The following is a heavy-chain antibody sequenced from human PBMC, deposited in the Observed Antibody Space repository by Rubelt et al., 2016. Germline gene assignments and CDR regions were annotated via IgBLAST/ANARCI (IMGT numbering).Heavy chain of an antibody. Sequence: QFHLFHSLADVNKPVSSVKVSCKASGYTFTSYGISWVRQAPGQGLEWMGWISAYNGNTNYAQKRQGRVTMTTDTSTSTAYMELRSLRSDDTAVYYCARERDDYGDYWGQGTLVTVSS. CDR3: ARERDDYGDY. CDR1: GYTFTSYG. D-gene: IGHD5-24*01. V-gene: IGHV1-18*01. CDR2: ISAYNGNT. J-gene: IGHJ4*02.